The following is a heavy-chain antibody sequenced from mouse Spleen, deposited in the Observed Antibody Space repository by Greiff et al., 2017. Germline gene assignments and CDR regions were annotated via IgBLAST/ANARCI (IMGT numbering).Heavy chain of an antibody. V-gene: IGHV1S135*01. Sequence: EVQLQESGPELMKPGASVKISCKASGYSFTSYYMHWVKQSHGKSLEWIGYIDPFNGGTSYNQKFKGKATLTVDKSSSTAYMHLSSLTSEDSAVYYCARSYGYSFYYFDYWGQGTTLTVSS. D-gene: IGHD1-1*01. J-gene: IGHJ2*01. CDR3: ARSYGYSFYYFDY. CDR2: IDPFNGGT. CDR1: GYSFTSYY.